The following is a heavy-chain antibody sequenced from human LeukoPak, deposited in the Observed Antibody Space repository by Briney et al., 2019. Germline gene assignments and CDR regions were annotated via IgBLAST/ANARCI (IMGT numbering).Heavy chain of an antibody. CDR3: AAHIAAAHFDY. J-gene: IGHJ4*02. CDR2: IIPIFGTA. V-gene: IGHV1-69*01. CDR1: GGTFRSYA. Sequence: SVKVCFTASGGTFRSYAISWVRQAPGQGLEWMGGIIPIFGTANYAQKFQGRVTITADESTSTAYMELSSLRSEDTAVYYCAAHIAAAHFDYWGQGTLVTVSS. D-gene: IGHD6-13*01.